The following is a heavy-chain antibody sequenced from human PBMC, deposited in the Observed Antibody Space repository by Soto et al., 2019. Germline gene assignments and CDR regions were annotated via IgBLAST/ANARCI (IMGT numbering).Heavy chain of an antibody. V-gene: IGHV3-30*03. CDR3: ARYSGKYQGPIDY. J-gene: IGHJ4*02. D-gene: IGHD1-26*01. CDR1: GFTFSHYG. Sequence: QVQLVESGGGVVQPGRSLRLSCAASGFTFSHYGIDWVRQAPGKGLEWLAVISYDGSNKHYADSVKGRFTVSRDNSKNTLYLQINSLRAEDTAVYFCARYSGKYQGPIDYWGQGTLVTISS. CDR2: ISYDGSNK.